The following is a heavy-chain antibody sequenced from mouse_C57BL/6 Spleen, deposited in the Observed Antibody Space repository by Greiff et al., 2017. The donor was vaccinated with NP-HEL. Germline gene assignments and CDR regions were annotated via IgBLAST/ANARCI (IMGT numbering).Heavy chain of an antibody. V-gene: IGHV1-82*01. CDR1: GYAFSSSW. CDR2: IYPGDGDT. Sequence: QVQLQQSGPELVKPGASVKISCKASGYAFSSSWMNWVKQRPGKGLEWIGRIYPGDGDTNYNGKFKGKATLTADKSSSTAYMQLSSLTSEDSAVYFCAREGAIYYGYYWGQGTLVTVSA. CDR3: AREGAIYYGYY. D-gene: IGHD2-2*01. J-gene: IGHJ3*01.